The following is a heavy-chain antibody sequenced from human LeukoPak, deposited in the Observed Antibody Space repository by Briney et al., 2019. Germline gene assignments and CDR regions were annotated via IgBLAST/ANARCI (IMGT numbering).Heavy chain of an antibody. CDR3: ARAVRGLITWFDP. V-gene: IGHV1-8*02. Sequence: ASVTVSCKASGYTFTGYYMHWVRQAPGQGLEWMGWMNPNSGNTGYAQKFQGRVTMTRNTSISTAYMELSSLRSEDTAVYYCARAVRGLITWFDPWGQGTLVTVSS. CDR1: GYTFTGYY. D-gene: IGHD3-10*01. CDR2: MNPNSGNT. J-gene: IGHJ5*02.